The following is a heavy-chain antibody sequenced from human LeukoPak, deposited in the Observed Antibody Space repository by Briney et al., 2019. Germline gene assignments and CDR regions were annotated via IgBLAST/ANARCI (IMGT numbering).Heavy chain of an antibody. CDR1: GGSISSYY. V-gene: IGHV4-59*01. J-gene: IGHJ4*02. CDR3: ARLASPSIAAAGTVDY. Sequence: SSETLSLTCTVSGGSISSYYWSWIRQPPGKGLEWIGYIYYSGSTNYNPSLKSRVTISVDTSKNQFSLKLSSVTAADTAVYYCARLASPSIAAAGTVDYWGQGTLVTVSS. D-gene: IGHD6-13*01. CDR2: IYYSGST.